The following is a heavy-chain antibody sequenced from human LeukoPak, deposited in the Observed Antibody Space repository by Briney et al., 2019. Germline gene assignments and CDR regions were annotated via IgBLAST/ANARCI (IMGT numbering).Heavy chain of an antibody. Sequence: PGGSLRLSCAASGFTFSSYSMNWVRQAPGKGLEWVSYISSSSSTIYYADSVKGRFTISRDNAKNSLYLQMNSLRAEDTAVYYCARGDRPRFYYYGMDVWGQGTTVTVSS. J-gene: IGHJ6*02. D-gene: IGHD2-21*02. CDR3: ARGDRPRFYYYGMDV. CDR1: GFTFSSYS. CDR2: ISSSSSTI. V-gene: IGHV3-48*04.